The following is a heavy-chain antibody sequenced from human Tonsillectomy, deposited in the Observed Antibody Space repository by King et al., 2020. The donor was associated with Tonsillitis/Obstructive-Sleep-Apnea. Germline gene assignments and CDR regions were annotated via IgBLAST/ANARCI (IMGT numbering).Heavy chain of an antibody. D-gene: IGHD2-15*01. CDR3: ARGPFGVVVVAATPYYFDY. CDR1: GGTFSNYA. V-gene: IGHV1-69*01. J-gene: IGHJ4*02. Sequence: VQLVESGAEVKKPGSSVKVSCKASGGTFSNYAINWVRQAPGQGLEWMGGIIPVVGTANYSQKFQGRVTITADESSRTAYMELSSLRSEDTAVYYCARGPFGVVVVAATPYYFDYWGQGTLVTVSS. CDR2: IIPVVGTA.